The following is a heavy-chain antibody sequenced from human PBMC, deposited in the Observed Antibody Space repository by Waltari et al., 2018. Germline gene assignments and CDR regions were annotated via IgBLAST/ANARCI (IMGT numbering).Heavy chain of an antibody. CDR2: IYHSGST. CDR1: GYSISSGYY. J-gene: IGHJ4*02. Sequence: QVQLQESGPGLVKPSETLSLTCAVSGYSISSGYYWGWIRQPPGKGLEWIGSIYHSGSTYYNPALKSRVTISVDTSKNQFSLKPSSVTAADTAVYYCARKGGAQSFDYWGQGTLVIVSS. D-gene: IGHD3-16*01. CDR3: ARKGGAQSFDY. V-gene: IGHV4-38-2*01.